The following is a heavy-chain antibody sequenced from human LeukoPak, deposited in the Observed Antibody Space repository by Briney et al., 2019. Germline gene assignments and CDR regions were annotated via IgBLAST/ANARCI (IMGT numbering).Heavy chain of an antibody. D-gene: IGHD6-6*01. Sequence: AASVKVSCKASGYTFTSYAMNWVRQAPGQGLEWMGWINTNTGNPTYAQGFTGRFVFSLGTSVSTAYLQISSLKAEDTAVYYCASEYSSSSGVGWAFDIWGQGTMVTVSS. CDR2: INTNTGNP. CDR3: ASEYSSSSGVGWAFDI. J-gene: IGHJ3*02. V-gene: IGHV7-4-1*02. CDR1: GYTFTSYA.